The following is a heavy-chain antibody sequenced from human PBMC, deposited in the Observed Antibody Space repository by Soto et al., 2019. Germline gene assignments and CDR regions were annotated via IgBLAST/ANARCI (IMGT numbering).Heavy chain of an antibody. J-gene: IGHJ3*02. CDR1: GYTLTELS. Sequence: ASVKVSCKVSGYTLTELSMHWVRQAPGKGLEWMGGFDPEDGETSYAQKFQGRVTMTRDTSTSTVYMELSSLRSEDTAVYYCARDGRNYYDSSGYYSDAFDIWGQGTMVTVSS. CDR3: ARDGRNYYDSSGYYSDAFDI. CDR2: FDPEDGET. V-gene: IGHV1-24*01. D-gene: IGHD3-22*01.